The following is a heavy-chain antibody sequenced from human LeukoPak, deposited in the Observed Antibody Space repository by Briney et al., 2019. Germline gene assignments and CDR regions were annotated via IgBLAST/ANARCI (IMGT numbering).Heavy chain of an antibody. CDR1: GGTFSSYA. D-gene: IGHD3-10*01. V-gene: IGHV1-69*13. CDR3: ARDGSGSYYTWFDP. CDR2: IIPIFGTA. J-gene: IGHJ5*02. Sequence: SVKVSCKASGGTFSSYAISWVRQAPGQGLEWMGGIIPIFGTANYAQKFQGRVTFTADESTSTAYMELSSLRSEDTAVYYCARDGSGSYYTWFDPWGQGTLVTVSS.